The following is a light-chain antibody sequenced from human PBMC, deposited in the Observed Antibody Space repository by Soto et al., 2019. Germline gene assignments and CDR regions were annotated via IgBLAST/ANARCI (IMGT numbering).Light chain of an antibody. CDR1: QSVSSN. V-gene: IGKV3-15*01. CDR3: QHYNNWPSWT. J-gene: IGKJ1*01. Sequence: EIVMPQSPAILSVSPGERATLSCRASQSVSSNLAWYQQNPGQATRLLIYGASTRASGIPARFSGSGPGTEFTITISILQSEDFAVYDCQHYNNWPSWTFGQAPKVEIK. CDR2: GAS.